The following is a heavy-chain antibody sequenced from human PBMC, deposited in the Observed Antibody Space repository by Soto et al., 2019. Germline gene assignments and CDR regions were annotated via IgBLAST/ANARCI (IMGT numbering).Heavy chain of an antibody. Sequence: SETLSLTCTVSGGSISSGDYYWSWIRQPPGKGLEWIGYIYYSGSTYYNPSLKSRVTISVDTSKNQFSLKLSSVTAADTAVYYCARQYLLWSGYYTPPGGFDYWGQGTLVTVSS. V-gene: IGHV4-30-4*01. D-gene: IGHD3-3*01. J-gene: IGHJ4*02. CDR1: GGSISSGDYY. CDR3: ARQYLLWSGYYTPPGGFDY. CDR2: IYYSGST.